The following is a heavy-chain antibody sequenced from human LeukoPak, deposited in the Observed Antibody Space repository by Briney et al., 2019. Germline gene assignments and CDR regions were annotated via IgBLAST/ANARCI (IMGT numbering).Heavy chain of an antibody. J-gene: IGHJ4*02. V-gene: IGHV1-69*04. CDR3: ASAGWLTAAPYFDY. CDR2: IIPILGIA. CDR1: GGTFSSYA. D-gene: IGHD3-9*01. Sequence: ASVKVSCKASGGTFSSYAINWVRQAPGQGLEWMGRIIPILGIANYAQKFQGRVTITPDESTSTAYMELSSLRSEDTAVYYCASAGWLTAAPYFDYWGQGTLVTVSS.